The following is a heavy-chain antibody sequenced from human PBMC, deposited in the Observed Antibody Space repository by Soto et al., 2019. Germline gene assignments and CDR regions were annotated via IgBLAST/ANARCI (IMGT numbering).Heavy chain of an antibody. V-gene: IGHV4-39*01. CDR3: ARQPDFPGIAVSGKGYFDY. D-gene: IGHD6-19*01. CDR1: GGSLTSTTYY. J-gene: IGHJ4*02. CDR2: IYYSGST. Sequence: SETLSLTCRVSGGSLTSTTYYWACIRQPPGMGLEWLGSIYYSGSTFYNPSLKSRGTISIDVSKTQFSLKLRAVTAADTAIYYCARQPDFPGIAVSGKGYFDYWVQGTLVTVSS.